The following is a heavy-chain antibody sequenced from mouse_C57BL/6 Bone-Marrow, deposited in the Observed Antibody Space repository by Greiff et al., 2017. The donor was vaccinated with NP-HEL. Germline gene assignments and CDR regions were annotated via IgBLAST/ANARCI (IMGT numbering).Heavy chain of an antibody. CDR1: GFSLTSYG. V-gene: IGHV2-2*01. J-gene: IGHJ1*03. CDR3: ARSYYYGSQYFDV. CDR2: IWSGGST. Sequence: VQLQQSGPGLVQPSQSLSITCTVSGFSLTSYGVHWVRQSPGKGLEWLGVIWSGGSTDYNAAFISRLSISKDNSKSQVFFKMNSLQADDTAIYYCARSYYYGSQYFDVWGTGTTVTVSS. D-gene: IGHD1-1*01.